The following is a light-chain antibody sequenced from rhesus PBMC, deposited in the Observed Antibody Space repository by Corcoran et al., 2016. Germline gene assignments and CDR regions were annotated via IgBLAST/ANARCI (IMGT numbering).Light chain of an antibody. CDR3: QQRNSYPLT. Sequence: DIQLTQSPSSLSASVGDRVTITCRASQGISSYLAWYQQKPGKAPKLLIYDASNLQSGVPSRFSGSGSGTEFTLTISSLQPEDFAGYYCQQRNSYPLTFGGGTKVEIK. CDR2: DAS. CDR1: QGISSY. J-gene: IGKJ4*01. V-gene: IGKV1-38*01.